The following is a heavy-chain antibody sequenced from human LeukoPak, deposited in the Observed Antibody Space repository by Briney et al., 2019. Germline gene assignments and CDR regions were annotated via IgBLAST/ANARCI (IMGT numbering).Heavy chain of an antibody. J-gene: IGHJ4*02. D-gene: IGHD3-3*01. CDR1: GGSISSYY. CDR2: IYYSGST. CDR3: ARGITIFGVVIPYYFDY. Sequence: SETLSLTCTVSGGSISSYYWSWIWQPPGKGLEWIGYIYYSGSTNYNPSLKSRVTISVDTSKNQFSLKLSSVTAADTAVYYCARGITIFGVVIPYYFDYWGQGTLVTVSS. V-gene: IGHV4-59*01.